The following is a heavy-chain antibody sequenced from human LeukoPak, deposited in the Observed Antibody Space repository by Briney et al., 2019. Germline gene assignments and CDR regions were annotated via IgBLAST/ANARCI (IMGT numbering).Heavy chain of an antibody. D-gene: IGHD5-12*01. CDR2: IKQDGSEK. V-gene: IGHV3-7*05. CDR3: ARLEGGGYAQTNEPFDY. Sequence: GGSLRLSCAASGFTFSSYWMSWVRQAPGKGLEWVGNIKQDGSEKYYVDSVKGRFTISRDNAKNSLYLQMNSLRAEDTAVYYCARLEGGGYAQTNEPFDYWGQGTLVTVSS. CDR1: GFTFSSYW. J-gene: IGHJ4*02.